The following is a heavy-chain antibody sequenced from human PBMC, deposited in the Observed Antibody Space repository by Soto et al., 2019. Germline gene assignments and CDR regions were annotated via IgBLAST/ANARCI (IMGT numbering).Heavy chain of an antibody. D-gene: IGHD2-15*01. CDR3: ARPQRVVVAATPLVGWFDP. V-gene: IGHV4-39*01. CDR1: GGSISSSSYY. Sequence: TSETLSLTCTVSGGSISSSSYYRGWIRQPPGKGLEWIGSIYYSGSTYYNPSLKSRVTISVDTSKNQFSLKLSSVTAADTAVYYCARPQRVVVAATPLVGWFDPWGQGTLVTVSS. J-gene: IGHJ5*02. CDR2: IYYSGST.